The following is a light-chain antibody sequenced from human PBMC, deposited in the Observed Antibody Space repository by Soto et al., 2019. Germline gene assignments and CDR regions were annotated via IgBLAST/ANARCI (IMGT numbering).Light chain of an antibody. CDR1: QTISSSH. V-gene: IGKV3-20*01. CDR2: GAS. J-gene: IGKJ4*01. CDR3: QKYGGSAHT. Sequence: EIVLTQSPGTLSLSPGERATLSCRASQTISSSHLAWYQQKPGQAPRLLLYGASSRSTGIPDRFRGSGSGTDFILTITRLAPEDFAVYYCQKYGGSAHTFGGGTKVEIK.